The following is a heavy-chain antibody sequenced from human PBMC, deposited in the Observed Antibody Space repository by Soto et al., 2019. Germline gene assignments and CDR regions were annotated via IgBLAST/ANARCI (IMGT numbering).Heavy chain of an antibody. CDR1: GFTFSSYA. CDR2: IGGSGGST. V-gene: IGHV3-23*01. Sequence: EVQLLESGGGLVQPGGSLRLSCAASGFTFSSYAMSWVRQAPGKGLEWVSAIGGSGGSTFYADSVRGRFTISRDNPKNTLYLQMNSLIADDTSAYYCAKWSAFGGAGLIDYWGQGTLVTVSS. D-gene: IGHD3-10*01. CDR3: AKWSAFGGAGLIDY. J-gene: IGHJ4*02.